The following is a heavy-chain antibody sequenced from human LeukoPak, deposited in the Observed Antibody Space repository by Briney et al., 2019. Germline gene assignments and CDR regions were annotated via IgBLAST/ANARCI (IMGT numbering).Heavy chain of an antibody. CDR2: ISYDGSNK. CDR3: AKWADSSVDY. V-gene: IGHV3-30*18. J-gene: IGHJ4*02. CDR1: GFTFSSYG. Sequence: GRSLRLSCAASGFTFSSYGMHWVRQAPGKGLEWVAVISYDGSNKYYADSVKGRFTISRDNSKNTLYLQMNSLRAEDTAVYYCAKWADSSVDYWGQGTLVTVSS. D-gene: IGHD6-6*01.